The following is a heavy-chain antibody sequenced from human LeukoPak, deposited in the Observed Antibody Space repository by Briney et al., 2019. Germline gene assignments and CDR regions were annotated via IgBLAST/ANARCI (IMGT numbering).Heavy chain of an antibody. Sequence: SETLSLTCTVSGYSISSGYYWGWIRQPPGKGLEWIGNIYHSGNTYYNPSLKSRVTISVDTSKNQFSLKLSSVTAADTAAYYCARRMVRGVGKYNWFDPWGQGTQVIVSP. J-gene: IGHJ5*02. CDR1: GYSISSGYY. CDR3: ARRMVRGVGKYNWFDP. D-gene: IGHD3-10*01. V-gene: IGHV4-38-2*02. CDR2: IYHSGNT.